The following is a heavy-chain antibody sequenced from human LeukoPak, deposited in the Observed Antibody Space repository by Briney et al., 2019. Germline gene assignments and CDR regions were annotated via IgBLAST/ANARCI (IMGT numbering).Heavy chain of an antibody. V-gene: IGHV4-59*01. CDR1: GGSISSYS. D-gene: IGHD3-22*01. CDR2: FNNRGYT. CDR3: ARGRSSSYDSGVYYYLMY. Sequence: SETLSLTCTVSGGSISSYSWNWIRQPPGKGREWIGYFNNRGYTYNNPSLKSRVTISADTFKKQFSLKMSSVTDADTAVYYCARGRSSSYDSGVYYYLMYWGQGTLVTVSS. J-gene: IGHJ1*01.